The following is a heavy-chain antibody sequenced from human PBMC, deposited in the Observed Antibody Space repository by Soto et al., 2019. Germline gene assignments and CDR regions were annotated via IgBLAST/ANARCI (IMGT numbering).Heavy chain of an antibody. CDR1: GGSISSSSYY. V-gene: IGHV4-39*01. D-gene: IGHD5-12*01. CDR2: IYYSGST. CDR3: ARHATWTHDAFDI. J-gene: IGHJ3*02. Sequence: QLQLQESGPGLVKPSETLSLTCTVSGGSISSSSYYWGWIRQPPGKGLEWIGSIYYSGSTYYNPSLNSRVTLSVDTSKNPFSLKLSSVTAEDTAVYYCARHATWTHDAFDIWGQGTMVTVSS.